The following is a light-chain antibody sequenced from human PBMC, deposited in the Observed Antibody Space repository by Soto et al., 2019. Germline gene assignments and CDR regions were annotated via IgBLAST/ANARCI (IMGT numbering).Light chain of an antibody. CDR1: HSVSINY. CDR2: GAS. J-gene: IGKJ2*01. CDR3: QQYGSSPYT. Sequence: EIVLTQSPGTLSLSPGERATLSCRASHSVSINYLAWYQQKPGQAPSLLISGASTRATGIPERFSGSGSGTDFTLTISRLEPDDFAVYYCQQYGSSPYTFGQGTNVEIK. V-gene: IGKV3-20*01.